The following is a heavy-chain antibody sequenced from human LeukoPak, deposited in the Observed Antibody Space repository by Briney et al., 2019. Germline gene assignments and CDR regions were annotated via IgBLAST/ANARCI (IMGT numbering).Heavy chain of an antibody. CDR2: INHSGST. Sequence: PSETLSLTCAVYGGSFSGYYWSWIRQPPGKGLEWIGEINHSGSTNYNPSLKSRVTISVDTSKNQFSLKLSSVTAADTAVYYCARGRDSSGYPHFDYWGQGTLVTVSS. CDR3: ARGRDSSGYPHFDY. J-gene: IGHJ4*02. V-gene: IGHV4-34*01. D-gene: IGHD3-22*01. CDR1: GGSFSGYY.